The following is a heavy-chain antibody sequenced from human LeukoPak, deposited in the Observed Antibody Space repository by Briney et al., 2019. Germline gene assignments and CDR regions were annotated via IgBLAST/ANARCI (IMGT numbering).Heavy chain of an antibody. J-gene: IGHJ4*02. CDR1: GGSISTSNYY. D-gene: IGHD1/OR15-1a*01. Sequence: SETLSLTCTVSGGSISTSNYYWGWIRQPPGKGLEWIGNIFYSGSTYYSPSLKSRVTISLDTSRNQFSLKLNSVTAADTAVYYCARVNNALFDYWGQGTLVTVSS. CDR2: IFYSGST. CDR3: ARVNNALFDY. V-gene: IGHV4-39*07.